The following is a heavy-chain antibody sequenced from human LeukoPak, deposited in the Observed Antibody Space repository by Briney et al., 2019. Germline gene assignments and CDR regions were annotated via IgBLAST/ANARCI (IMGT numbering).Heavy chain of an antibody. Sequence: PGGSLSLSCAASGFTFSSYTMSWVRQAPGKGLEWVSGISGSDGSTNYAASAKGRFTISRENSKNTLYLQLNSLRPGDTPVFYCAKDSAKKYDDYWGQGTLVTVSS. J-gene: IGHJ4*02. CDR2: ISGSDGST. CDR1: GFTFSSYT. V-gene: IGHV3-23*01. D-gene: IGHD2/OR15-2a*01. CDR3: AKDSAKKYDDY.